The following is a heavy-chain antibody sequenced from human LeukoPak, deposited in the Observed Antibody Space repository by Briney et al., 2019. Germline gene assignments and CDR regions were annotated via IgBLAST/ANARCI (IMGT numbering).Heavy chain of an antibody. CDR1: GYTFTSYG. Sequence: GASVKVSCKASGYTFTSYGISGVRQAPGQGLEWMGWISAYNGNTNYTQKLQGRVTMTTDTSTSTAYMELRSLRSDDTAVYYCASGTNYYDSSDPAEYFQHWGQGTLVTVSS. V-gene: IGHV1-18*01. CDR3: ASGTNYYDSSDPAEYFQH. J-gene: IGHJ1*01. CDR2: ISAYNGNT. D-gene: IGHD3-22*01.